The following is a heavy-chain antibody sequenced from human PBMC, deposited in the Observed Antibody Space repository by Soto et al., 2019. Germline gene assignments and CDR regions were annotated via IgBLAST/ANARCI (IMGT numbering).Heavy chain of an antibody. CDR2: IYYSGST. CDR1: GGSISSYY. D-gene: IGHD3-10*01. CDR3: ARDRWGEDGSGSYSRDY. V-gene: IGHV4-59*01. J-gene: IGHJ4*02. Sequence: QVQLQESGPGLVKPSETLSLTCTVSGGSISSYYWSWIRQPPGKGLECIWYIYYSGSTNYNPSLRRRVTISVDTSKNQFSLKLSSVTAADTAVYYCARDRWGEDGSGSYSRDYWGQGTLVTVSS.